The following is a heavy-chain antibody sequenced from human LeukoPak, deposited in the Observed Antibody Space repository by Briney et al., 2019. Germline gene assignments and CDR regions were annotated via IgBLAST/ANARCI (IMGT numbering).Heavy chain of an antibody. D-gene: IGHD4-17*01. CDR3: AGTTVADAFDI. Sequence: PSETLSLTCAVSGASITSSNYYWGWVRQPPGKGLEWIGYIYYSGSTNYNPSLKSRVTISVDTSKNQFSLKLSSVTAADTAVYYCAGTTVADAFDIWGQGTMVTVSS. CDR1: GASITSSNYY. V-gene: IGHV4-61*05. CDR2: IYYSGST. J-gene: IGHJ3*02.